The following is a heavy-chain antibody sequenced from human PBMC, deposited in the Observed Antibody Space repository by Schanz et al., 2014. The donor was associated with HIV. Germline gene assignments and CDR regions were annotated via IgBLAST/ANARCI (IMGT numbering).Heavy chain of an antibody. CDR2: ISDTGTTT. J-gene: IGHJ4*02. D-gene: IGHD6-13*01. V-gene: IGHV3-11*01. Sequence: MQVVESGGGLVKPGGSLRLSCAASGFTFNDYYMTWIRQAPGKGLEWVSYISDTGTTTYYADSVNGRFTISRDNAKNSMFLQMNSLRGEDTAVYYCAREKDLGYSSTLGFWGQGTLVTVSS. CDR1: GFTFNDYY. CDR3: AREKDLGYSSTLGF.